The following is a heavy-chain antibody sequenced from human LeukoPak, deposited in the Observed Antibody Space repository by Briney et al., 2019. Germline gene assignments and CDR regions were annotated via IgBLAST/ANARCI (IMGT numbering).Heavy chain of an antibody. CDR1: GFTVSSSY. D-gene: IGHD3-9*01. CDR3: ARGPFESEYYYYYYGMDV. Sequence: GGSLRLSCAASGFTVSSSYMSWVRQGPRKELEWISVIYSGGSTYYADSVKGRFTISRDNSKNTLYLQMNSLRAEDTAVYYCARGPFESEYYYYYYGMDVWGQGTTVTVSS. CDR2: IYSGGST. J-gene: IGHJ6*02. V-gene: IGHV3-66*01.